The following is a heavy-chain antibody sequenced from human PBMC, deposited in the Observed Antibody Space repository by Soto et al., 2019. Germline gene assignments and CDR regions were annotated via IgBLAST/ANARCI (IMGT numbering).Heavy chain of an antibody. D-gene: IGHD6-13*01. CDR3: VVSRGWWAFPY. J-gene: IGHJ4*02. CDR2: INANNGNP. Sequence: QVLLVQSGAEVKKPGASVQISCKASGYTFTTYDMHWVRQAPGQRLEWMGSINANNGNPKYSQRFQGRATFTRDTSATTGYMDLSSLISEDTAVYYCVVSRGWWAFPYGGPGTLVTVSS. CDR1: GYTFTTYD. V-gene: IGHV1-3*01.